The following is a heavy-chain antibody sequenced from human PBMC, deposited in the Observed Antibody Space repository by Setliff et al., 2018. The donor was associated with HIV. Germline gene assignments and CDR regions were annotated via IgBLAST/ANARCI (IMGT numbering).Heavy chain of an antibody. CDR3: ASSLMITFGGRPDYDDAFDI. V-gene: IGHV7-4-1*02. CDR2: INTNTGNP. Sequence: ASVKVSCKASGYTFTSYAMNWVRQAPGQGLEWMGWINTNTGNPTYAQGFTGRFVFSLDTSVSTAYLQISSLKAEDTAVYYCASSLMITFGGRPDYDDAFDIRGQGTMVTVSS. D-gene: IGHD3-16*01. CDR1: GYTFTSYA. J-gene: IGHJ3*02.